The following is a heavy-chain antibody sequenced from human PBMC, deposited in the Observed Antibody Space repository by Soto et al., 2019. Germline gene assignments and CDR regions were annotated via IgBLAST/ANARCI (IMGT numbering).Heavy chain of an antibody. CDR1: GYTFTTYG. Sequence: ASVKVSCKASGYTFTTYGLHWVSQAPGLRLEWMGWINTGSGHTKYSQNFQGSVTITRDTSASTAYMELSSLRSEDTAVYYCATYDSRGYSSNWGQGTLVTVSS. D-gene: IGHD3-22*01. J-gene: IGHJ4*02. V-gene: IGHV1-3*04. CDR3: ATYDSRGYSSN. CDR2: INTGSGHT.